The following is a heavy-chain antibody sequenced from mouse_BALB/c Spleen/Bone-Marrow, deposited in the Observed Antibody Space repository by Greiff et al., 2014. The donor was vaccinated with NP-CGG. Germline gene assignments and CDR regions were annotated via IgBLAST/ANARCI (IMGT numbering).Heavy chain of an antibody. CDR3: ARRDGSYFDY. CDR1: GYAFTNYL. D-gene: IGHD3-3*01. V-gene: IGHV1-54*01. J-gene: IGHJ2*01. CDR2: INPGSGGT. Sequence: QVQLQQSGAELVRPGTSVKVPCKASGYAFTNYLIEWVKQRPGQGLEWIGMINPGSGGTNYNEKFKGKATLTADKSSSTAYMQLSSLTSDDSAVYFCARRDGSYFDYWGQGTTLTVSS.